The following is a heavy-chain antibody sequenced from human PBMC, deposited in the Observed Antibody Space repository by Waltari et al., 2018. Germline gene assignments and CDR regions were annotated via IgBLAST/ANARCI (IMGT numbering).Heavy chain of an antibody. Sequence: QVQLQQWGAGLLKPSETLSLTCAVYGGSFRGYYWSWIRQPPGKGLEWMGEINHSGSTNYNPSLKSLVTISVDTSKTQFSLKLSSVPAADTAVYYCAIILRGSAFDIWGQGTMVTVSS. CDR3: AIILRGSAFDI. V-gene: IGHV4-34*01. CDR2: INHSGST. D-gene: IGHD2-15*01. J-gene: IGHJ3*02. CDR1: GGSFRGYY.